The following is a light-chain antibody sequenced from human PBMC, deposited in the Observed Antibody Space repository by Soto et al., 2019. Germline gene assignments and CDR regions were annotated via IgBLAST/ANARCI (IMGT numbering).Light chain of an antibody. CDR1: QSVSSY. J-gene: IGKJ1*01. CDR2: DAS. CDR3: QQRSNWPPT. V-gene: IGKV3-11*01. Sequence: EIVLTQSPATLSLSPGERATLSCRASQSVSSYLAWYQQKPGQAPRLLIYDASNRATGIPARFSGSGSGTDFTLPISSLEPEDFAVYDCQQRSNWPPTFGQGTKVEIK.